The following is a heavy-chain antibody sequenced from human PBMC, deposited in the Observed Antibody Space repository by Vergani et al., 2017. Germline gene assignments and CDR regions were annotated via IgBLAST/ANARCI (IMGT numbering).Heavy chain of an antibody. D-gene: IGHD6-19*01. CDR2: INHSGST. CDR1: GGSFSGYY. Sequence: QVQLQQWGAGLLKPSETLSLTCAVYGGSFSGYYWSWVRQPPGKGLEWIGEINHSGSTNSNPSLKSRVTISVDTSKNQFSLKLSSVTAADTAVYFCARHSTVEWLVKLGWIDPWGQGILVTVSS. J-gene: IGHJ5*02. CDR3: ARHSTVEWLVKLGWIDP. V-gene: IGHV4-34*01.